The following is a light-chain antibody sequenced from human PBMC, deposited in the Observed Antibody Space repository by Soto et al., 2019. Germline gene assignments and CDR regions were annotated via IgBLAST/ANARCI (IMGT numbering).Light chain of an antibody. J-gene: IGLJ2*01. V-gene: IGLV1-44*01. CDR3: AAWDATLNGL. Sequence: QSVLTQPPSESGTPGQRVTISCSGSSSNIGSNTVNWYQQVPGTAPKLLIYSNNQRPSGVPDRFSGSKSGTSASLAISGLQSEDEADYYCAAWDATLNGLFGGGTKLTVL. CDR1: SSNIGSNT. CDR2: SNN.